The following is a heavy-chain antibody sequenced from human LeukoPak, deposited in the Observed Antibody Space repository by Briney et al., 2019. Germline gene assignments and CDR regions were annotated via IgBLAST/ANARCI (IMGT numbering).Heavy chain of an antibody. V-gene: IGHV3-53*01. CDR2: IYSGGST. CDR3: ARVIVATSYYFDY. J-gene: IGHJ4*02. CDR1: GFTVSSNY. Sequence: GGSLRLSCAASGFTVSSNYMSWVRQAPGKGLEWVSVIYSGGSTYYADSVKGRFTISRDNAKNSLYLQMNSLRAEDTAVYYCARVIVATSYYFDYWGQGTLVTVSS. D-gene: IGHD5-12*01.